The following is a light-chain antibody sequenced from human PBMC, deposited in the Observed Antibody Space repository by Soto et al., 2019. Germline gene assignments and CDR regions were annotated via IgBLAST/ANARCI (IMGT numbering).Light chain of an antibody. CDR3: RSYTSSSSRV. V-gene: IGLV2-14*01. Sequence: QTVLTQRASVSGYPGQAITISCTGTSSDVGGYIYVSWYQQHPGKAPKLMIYEVSNRPSGVSNRFSGSKSGNTASLTISGLQAEDEADYYCRSYTSSSSRVFGTGTKVTVL. J-gene: IGLJ1*01. CDR2: EVS. CDR1: SSDVGGYIY.